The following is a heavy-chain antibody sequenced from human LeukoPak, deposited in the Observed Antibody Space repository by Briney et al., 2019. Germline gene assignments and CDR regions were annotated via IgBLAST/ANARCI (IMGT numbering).Heavy chain of an antibody. Sequence: PGGSLRLSCAASGFTFSSYGMHWVRQAPGKGLEWVAFIRYDGSNKYYADSVKGRFTISRDNSKNTLYLQMNSLRAEDTAVYYCAKEITPLRFLESFFDYWGQGTLVTVSS. CDR2: IRYDGSNK. CDR1: GFTFSSYG. CDR3: AKEITPLRFLESFFDY. D-gene: IGHD3-3*01. J-gene: IGHJ4*02. V-gene: IGHV3-30*02.